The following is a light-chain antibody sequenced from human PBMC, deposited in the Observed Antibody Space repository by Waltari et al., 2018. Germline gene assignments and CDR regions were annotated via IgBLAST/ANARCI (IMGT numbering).Light chain of an antibody. CDR3: QQYNYWPPLT. CDR2: GAS. J-gene: IGKJ4*01. CDR1: QSISDN. V-gene: IGKV3-15*01. Sequence: VMTQSPATLSVSPGERATLSCRASQSISDNLAWYQQQPGQAPRLLIYGASTSATGIPARFSGSGSGTEFILTISSLQSEDFAVYYCQQYNYWPPLTFGGGTKVEIK.